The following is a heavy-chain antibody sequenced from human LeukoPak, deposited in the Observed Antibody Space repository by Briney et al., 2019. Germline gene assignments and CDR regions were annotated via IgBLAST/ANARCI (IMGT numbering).Heavy chain of an antibody. CDR3: GRDSTIGYYWTV. CDR2: TRTKARNYNT. CDR1: GFSVSEYF. V-gene: IGHV3-72*01. D-gene: IGHD3-22*01. J-gene: IGHJ4*02. Sequence: PGGSLRLSCAASGFSVSEYFIDWLRQAPGKGLEWVSRTRTKARNYNTEYATSVKGRFTVSRDDSNNSVYLQMNSLRTDDTAAYYCGRDSTIGYYWTVWGQGTLVTVSS.